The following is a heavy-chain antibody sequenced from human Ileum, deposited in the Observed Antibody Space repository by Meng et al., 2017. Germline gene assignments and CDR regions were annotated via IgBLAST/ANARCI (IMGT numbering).Heavy chain of an antibody. CDR2: TYYKSKWYN. V-gene: IGHV6-1*01. Sequence: GQRQQSGPGLVKRAQTRSLTWDSSGDSVSGNSGAWNWIRQSPSRGLECLGRTYYKSKWYNEYAESVKSRLPISPDTSKNQFSLQLNSVTPEDTAVYYCARGWAAAGFDYWGQGTLVTVSS. CDR1: GDSVSGNSGA. CDR3: ARGWAAAGFDY. J-gene: IGHJ4*02. D-gene: IGHD6-13*01.